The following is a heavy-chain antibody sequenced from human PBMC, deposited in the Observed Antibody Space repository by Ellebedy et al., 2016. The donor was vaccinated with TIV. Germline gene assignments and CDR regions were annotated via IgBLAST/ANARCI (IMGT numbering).Heavy chain of an antibody. J-gene: IGHJ6*02. D-gene: IGHD2-8*01. Sequence: GGSLRLXXVATGLTCDDHAMHWVRQAPGKGLEWVSGIFCKSGTTGYADSVKGRFIISRDNTKNSLNLEMNSLRPADTALYYCTKDVLMGGADGWGQGTTVTVSS. V-gene: IGHV3-9*01. CDR1: GLTCDDHA. CDR3: TKDVLMGGADG. CDR2: IFCKSGTT.